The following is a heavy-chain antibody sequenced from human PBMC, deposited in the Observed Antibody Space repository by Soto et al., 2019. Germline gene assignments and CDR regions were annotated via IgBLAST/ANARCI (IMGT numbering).Heavy chain of an antibody. D-gene: IGHD3-22*01. CDR1: GVSISSYY. Sequence: SETLSLTCTVSGVSISSYYWTWVRQPPGKGLEWIGYIYYTGSTNYNPSLKSRVTISLDTSKNQFSLKLSSVTAADTAVYYCARLTSGYYANFDYWGQGTLVTVSS. CDR2: IYYTGST. CDR3: ARLTSGYYANFDY. V-gene: IGHV4-59*08. J-gene: IGHJ4*02.